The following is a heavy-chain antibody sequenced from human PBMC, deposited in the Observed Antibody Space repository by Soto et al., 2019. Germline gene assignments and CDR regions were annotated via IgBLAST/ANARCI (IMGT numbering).Heavy chain of an antibody. V-gene: IGHV4-59*13. CDR3: ARYIGVTEKDWFDP. CDR2: VFYDGTT. CDR1: GGSISNYY. D-gene: IGHD6-19*01. J-gene: IGHJ5*02. Sequence: QVQLQESGPGLVKVSETLSLTCAVSGGSISNYYWTWIRQPPGKGLEWIGSVFYDGTTNYNPSLKSRVTISVGTSKNQFSLNLSSVTAADTAVYYCARYIGVTEKDWFDPWGQGTLVTVSP.